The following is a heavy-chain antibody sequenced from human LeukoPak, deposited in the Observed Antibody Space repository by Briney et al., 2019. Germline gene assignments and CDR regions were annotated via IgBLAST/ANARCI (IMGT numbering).Heavy chain of an antibody. CDR1: GFTFSSYA. D-gene: IGHD1-26*01. J-gene: IGHJ5*02. Sequence: PGGSLRLSCAASGFTFSSYAMSWVRQAPGKGLEWVSAICGSDGSTYYADSVKGRFTIPRDNSKNTLYLQMNSLRAEDTAVYYCAKDRAGAPDWFDPWGQGTLVTVSS. CDR2: ICGSDGST. CDR3: AKDRAGAPDWFDP. V-gene: IGHV3-23*01.